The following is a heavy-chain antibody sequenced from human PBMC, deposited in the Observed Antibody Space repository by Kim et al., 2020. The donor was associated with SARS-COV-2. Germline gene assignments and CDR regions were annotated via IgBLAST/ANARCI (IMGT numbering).Heavy chain of an antibody. CDR1: GYTFTSYY. CDR2: INPSGGST. V-gene: IGHV1-46*01. D-gene: IGHD4-17*01. Sequence: ASVKVSCKASGYTFTSYYMHWVRQAPGQGLEWMGIINPSGGSTSYAQKFQGTVSMTRDMSTSTVYMELSSLRSADTAVYYCEREGTTVTTTVTATYYYYGIDVWGQATTVTVSS. CDR3: EREGTTVTTTVTATYYYYGIDV. J-gene: IGHJ6*02.